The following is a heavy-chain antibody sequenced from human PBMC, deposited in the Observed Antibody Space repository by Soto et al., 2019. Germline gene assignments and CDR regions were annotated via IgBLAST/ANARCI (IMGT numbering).Heavy chain of an antibody. Sequence: SETLSLTCTVSGVSISSSSYYWGWIRQTPGKGLEWIGTIYFSGSNNYSPSLKSRVTMSLDTSKNQFSLKLTSVTAADTAVYYCARDSLSGSYAYGMDVWGQGTTVTVSS. J-gene: IGHJ6*02. V-gene: IGHV4-39*07. CDR2: IYFSGSN. CDR3: ARDSLSGSYAYGMDV. D-gene: IGHD1-26*01. CDR1: GVSISSSSYY.